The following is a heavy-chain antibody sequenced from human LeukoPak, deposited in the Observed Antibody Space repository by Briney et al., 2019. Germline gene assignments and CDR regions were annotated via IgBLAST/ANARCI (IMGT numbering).Heavy chain of an antibody. D-gene: IGHD3-10*01. J-gene: IGHJ5*02. CDR2: IYYSGST. CDR1: GGSISSSSYY. V-gene: IGHV4-39*07. CDR3: ARIGPYYYGSGRQHNNWFDP. Sequence: SETLSLTCTVSGGSISSSSYYWGWIRQPPGKGLEWIGSIYYSGSTYYNPSLKSRVTISVDTSKNQVSLKLSSVTAADTAVFYCARIGPYYYGSGRQHNNWFDPWGQGTLVTVSS.